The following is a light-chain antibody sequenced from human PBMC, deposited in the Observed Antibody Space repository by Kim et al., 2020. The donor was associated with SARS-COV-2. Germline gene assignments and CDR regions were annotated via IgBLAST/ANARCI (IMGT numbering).Light chain of an antibody. CDR2: GAS. J-gene: IGKJ1*01. V-gene: IGKV3-20*01. CDR3: QQYSSSPAT. Sequence: SPGERATRSCRASQSVSSNYLAWYQQTPGQAPRLLIYGASSRATGIPDRFSGSGSGTDFTLTITRLEPEDFAVYYCQQYSSSPATFGQGTKVDIK. CDR1: QSVSSNY.